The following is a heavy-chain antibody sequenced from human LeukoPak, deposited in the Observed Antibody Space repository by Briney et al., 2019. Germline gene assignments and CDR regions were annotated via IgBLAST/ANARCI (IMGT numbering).Heavy chain of an antibody. CDR2: MSLSSSA. CDR1: GFTFSSYA. D-gene: IGHD6-13*01. J-gene: IGHJ6*02. CDR3: AKPSNIAAAGPYYYYGMDV. Sequence: GGSLRLSCAASGFTFSSYAMNWVRQAPGRGLEWVSGMSLSSSAYYADPVKGRFTISRDNSKNTLYLQMNSLRAEDTAVYYCAKPSNIAAAGPYYYYGMDVWGQGTTVTVSS. V-gene: IGHV3-23*01.